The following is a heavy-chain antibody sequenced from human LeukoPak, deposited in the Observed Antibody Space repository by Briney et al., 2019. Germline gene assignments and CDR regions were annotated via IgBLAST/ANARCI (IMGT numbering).Heavy chain of an antibody. CDR1: GDSINSLDL. CDR2: MYLSGTT. Sequence: SETLSLTCTVSGDSINSLDLWSWVRQPPGKGLEWIGEMYLSGTTHSNLSVKSRVTISIDKSKNQFFLNLSSVTAADTAVYYCAGLVGRYSSGLYYYYFDYWGQGTLVTVSS. D-gene: IGHD3-22*01. V-gene: IGHV4-4*02. CDR3: AGLVGRYSSGLYYYYFDY. J-gene: IGHJ4*02.